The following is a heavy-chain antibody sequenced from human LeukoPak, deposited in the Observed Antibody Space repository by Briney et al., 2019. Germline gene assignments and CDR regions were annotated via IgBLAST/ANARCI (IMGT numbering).Heavy chain of an antibody. D-gene: IGHD2-15*01. CDR1: GYTFTAYY. J-gene: IGHJ4*02. CDR2: INPNSGGT. V-gene: IGHV1-2*02. Sequence: GASVKVSCKASGYTFTAYYIHWVRQAPGQGLEWMGWINPNSGGTDYVQKFQGRVTMTRDTSISTAYMELNRLTSDDAAVYYCAKVSKLVCSGVSCYSAFDYWGQGSLVTVSS. CDR3: AKVSKLVCSGVSCYSAFDY.